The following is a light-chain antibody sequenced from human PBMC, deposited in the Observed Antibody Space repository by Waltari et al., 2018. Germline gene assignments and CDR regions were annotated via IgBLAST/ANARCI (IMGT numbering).Light chain of an antibody. Sequence: DTVMTQSPLSLPVTPGEPASITCRASQSLLHSNGYNYLDWYLQKPGQPPHLLIYLGSHRASGVPDRFTGSGSGTEFTLKISRVEADDVGVYYCMQALETPDTFGQGTRLEIK. CDR3: MQALETPDT. CDR2: LGS. J-gene: IGKJ2*01. CDR1: QSLLHSNGYNY. V-gene: IGKV2-28*01.